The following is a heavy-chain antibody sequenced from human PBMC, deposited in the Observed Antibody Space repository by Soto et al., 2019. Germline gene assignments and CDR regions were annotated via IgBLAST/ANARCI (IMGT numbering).Heavy chain of an antibody. CDR3: ARDYGGIAAGSGWHGGVFDY. J-gene: IGHJ4*02. V-gene: IGHV3-23*01. CDR2: ISGSGDST. Sequence: GGSLRLSCAASGFTFSSYGMTFSSYAMSWVRQAPGKGLEWVSTISGSGDSTYYADSVKGRFTISRDNSKNSLYLQMNSLRDEDTAVYYCARDYGGIAAGSGWHGGVFDYWGQGTLVTVSS. D-gene: IGHD6-19*01. CDR1: GFTFSSYGMTFSSYA.